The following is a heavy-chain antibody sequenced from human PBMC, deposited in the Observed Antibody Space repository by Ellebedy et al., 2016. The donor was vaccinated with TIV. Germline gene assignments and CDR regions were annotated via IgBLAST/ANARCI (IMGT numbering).Heavy chain of an antibody. J-gene: IGHJ4*02. V-gene: IGHV1-69*13. D-gene: IGHD4-17*01. CDR3: ARGSRTNDIGDFDYY. CDR2: IIPFFGTT. CDR1: GFTFSSHY. Sequence: ASVKVSCKTSGFTFSSHYIHWVRQAPGQGLEWMGSIIPFFGTTHYAQKLQDRMTITVDESTKTAYMELNGLTSDDTAIYYCARGSRTNDIGDFDYYWGQGTLVAVSS.